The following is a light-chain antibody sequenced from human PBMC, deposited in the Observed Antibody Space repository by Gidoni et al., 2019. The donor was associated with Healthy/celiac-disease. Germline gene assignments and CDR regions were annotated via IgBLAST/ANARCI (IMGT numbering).Light chain of an antibody. CDR1: QSVSSN. Sequence: EIVMTQSPATLSVSPGERATLSCRASQSVSSNLAWYQQKHGQAPRLLIYGASTRATGIPARFSGSGSGTEFTLTISSLQSEDFAVYYCQQYNNWPPLTFGPGTKVDIK. J-gene: IGKJ3*01. V-gene: IGKV3-15*01. CDR3: QQYNNWPPLT. CDR2: GAS.